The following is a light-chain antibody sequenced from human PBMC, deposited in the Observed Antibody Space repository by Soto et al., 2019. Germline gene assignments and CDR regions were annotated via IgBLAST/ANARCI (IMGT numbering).Light chain of an antibody. CDR1: QSISSY. CDR3: QQSYSTPLT. J-gene: IGKJ4*01. Sequence: DLQLTQSPSFLSSSLGDGVTITCRASQSISSYLNWYQQKPGKAPKLLIYAASSLQSGVPPRFSGSGSGTDSTLTISTLQPEDFATYYCQQSYSTPLTVSGGTKVDI. CDR2: AAS. V-gene: IGKV1-39*01.